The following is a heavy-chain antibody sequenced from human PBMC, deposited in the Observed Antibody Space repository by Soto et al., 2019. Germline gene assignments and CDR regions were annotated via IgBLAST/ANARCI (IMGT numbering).Heavy chain of an antibody. D-gene: IGHD3-16*02. V-gene: IGHV3-33*01. Sequence: QVQLVESGGGVVQPGRSLRLSCAASGFTLSRYGMHWVRQAPGKGLEWVAVIWYDGSNKYYADSVKGRFTISRDNSKNKLYLQMNSLRADDTAVYYCARDLLDGAGYGDYAWGSYRNYYGMDVWGQGTTVTVSS. CDR3: ARDLLDGAGYGDYAWGSYRNYYGMDV. J-gene: IGHJ6*02. CDR2: IWYDGSNK. CDR1: GFTLSRYG.